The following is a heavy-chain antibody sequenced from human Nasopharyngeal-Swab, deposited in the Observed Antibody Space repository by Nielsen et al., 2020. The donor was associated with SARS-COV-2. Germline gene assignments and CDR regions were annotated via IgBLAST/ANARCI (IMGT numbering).Heavy chain of an antibody. CDR3: ARLAHWGYYFDY. Sequence: SETLSLTCTVSGGPVSSGSYYWGWVRQPPGRGLEWVGNIYYSGSTYYNPSLKSRVTISVDTSKNQFSLKLGSLTAADTALYYCARLAHWGYYFDYWGQGTLVTVSS. D-gene: IGHD3-16*01. CDR1: GGPVSSGSYY. V-gene: IGHV4-39*01. CDR2: IYYSGST. J-gene: IGHJ4*02.